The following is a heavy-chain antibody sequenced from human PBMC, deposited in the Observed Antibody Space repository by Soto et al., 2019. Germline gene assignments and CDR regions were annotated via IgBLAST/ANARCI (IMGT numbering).Heavy chain of an antibody. CDR1: GFTFSNYA. J-gene: IGHJ4*02. D-gene: IGHD5-12*01. Sequence: PGGSLRLSCSASGFTFSNYAMSWVRQAPGKGLEWVSALSAGGDNTYYADSVRGRFTISGDNSKNTLYLQMNSLRAEDTAVYYCAKASDSGYDFHFDYWGQGALVTVSS. CDR3: AKASDSGYDFHFDY. V-gene: IGHV3-23*01. CDR2: LSAGGDNT.